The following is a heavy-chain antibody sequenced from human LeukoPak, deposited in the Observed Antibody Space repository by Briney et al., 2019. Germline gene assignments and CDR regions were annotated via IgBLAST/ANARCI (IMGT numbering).Heavy chain of an antibody. D-gene: IGHD3-3*01. J-gene: IGHJ4*02. CDR1: GYTLTELS. CDR3: ATAFRNYDFWSGPGFDY. Sequence: ASVKVSCKVSGYTLTELSTHWVRQAPGKGLEWVGGFDLEDGETVYAQKFQGRVTMTEDTSSDTAYMDLSSLRSEDTAVYYCATAFRNYDFWSGPGFDYWGQGTLVTVPS. CDR2: FDLEDGET. V-gene: IGHV1-24*01.